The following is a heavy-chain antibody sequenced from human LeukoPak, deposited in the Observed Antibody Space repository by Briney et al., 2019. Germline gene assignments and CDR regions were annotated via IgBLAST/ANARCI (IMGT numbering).Heavy chain of an antibody. J-gene: IGHJ4*02. CDR3: ARWRGYCSGGSCPGFDY. D-gene: IGHD2-15*01. Sequence: ASVKVSCKASGYTFTSYGISWVRQAPGQGLEWMGWISAYNGNTNYAQKLQGRVTMTTDTSTSTAYMELRSLRSDDTAVYYCARWRGYCSGGSCPGFDYWGQGTLVTVFS. CDR1: GYTFTSYG. V-gene: IGHV1-18*01. CDR2: ISAYNGNT.